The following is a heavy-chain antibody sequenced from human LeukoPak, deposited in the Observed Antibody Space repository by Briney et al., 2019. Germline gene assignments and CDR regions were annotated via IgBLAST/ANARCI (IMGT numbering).Heavy chain of an antibody. CDR3: ARATVSWSRTCYFDY. J-gene: IGHJ4*02. CDR2: IYHSGST. CDR1: GVSISSGHYY. D-gene: IGHD4-11*01. V-gene: IGHV4-30-2*01. Sequence: SETLSLTCTVSGVSISSGHYYWSWIRQPPGKGLQWIGFIYHSGSTYYNPSLKSRVTISVDRSKNQFSLKLSSVTAADTAVYYCARATVSWSRTCYFDYWGQGTLVTVSS.